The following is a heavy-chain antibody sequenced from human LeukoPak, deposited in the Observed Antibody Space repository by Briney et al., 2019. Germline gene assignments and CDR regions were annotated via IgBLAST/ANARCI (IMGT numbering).Heavy chain of an antibody. V-gene: IGHV1-46*01. CDR2: INPSGGST. J-gene: IGHJ4*02. CDR3: ARSTMVRGVIIGQIDY. Sequence: ASVKVSCKASGYIFSSYYMHWVRQAPGQGLEWMGIINPSGGSTSYAQKFQGRVTMTRDTSTSTVYMELSSLRSEDTAVYYCARSTMVRGVIIGQIDYWGQGTLVTVSS. D-gene: IGHD3-10*01. CDR1: GYIFSSYY.